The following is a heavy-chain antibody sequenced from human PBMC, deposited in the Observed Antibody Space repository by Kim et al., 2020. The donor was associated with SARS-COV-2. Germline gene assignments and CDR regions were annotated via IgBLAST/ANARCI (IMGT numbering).Heavy chain of an antibody. V-gene: IGHV4-30-4*01. CDR2: IYHSGTT. CDR1: GGSISSGDFY. J-gene: IGHJ4*02. Sequence: SETLSLTCTVSGGSISSGDFYWSWIRQPPGKGLEWIGYIYHSGTTYYNPSLKSRITISVDTSKNQFSLKLSSVTAADTAMYYCARVRGERFLESSFDYWGQGTLVTVSS. D-gene: IGHD3-3*01. CDR3: ARVRGERFLESSFDY.